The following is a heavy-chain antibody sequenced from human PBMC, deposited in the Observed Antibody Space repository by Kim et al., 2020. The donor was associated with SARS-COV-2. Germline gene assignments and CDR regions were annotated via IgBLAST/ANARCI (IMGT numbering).Heavy chain of an antibody. CDR2: ISSSGSTI. D-gene: IGHD4-17*01. CDR3: ARDLPLPVTTYYYYYGMDV. CDR1: GFTFSDYY. J-gene: IGHJ6*02. V-gene: IGHV3-11*01. Sequence: GGSLRLSCAASGFTFSDYYMSWIRQAPGKGLEWVSYISSSGSTIYYADSVKGRFTISRDNAKNSLYLQMNSLRAEDTAVYYCARDLPLPVTTYYYYYGMDVWGQGTTVTVSS.